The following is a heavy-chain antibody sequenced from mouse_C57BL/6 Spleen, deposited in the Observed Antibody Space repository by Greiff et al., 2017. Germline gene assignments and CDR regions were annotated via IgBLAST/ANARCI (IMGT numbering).Heavy chain of an antibody. CDR3: ARFGNYGKSAMDY. Sequence: QVQLQQPGAELVKPGASVKLSCKASGYTFTSYWMHWVKQRPGQGLEWIGMIHPNSGSTNYNEKFKSKATLTVDKSSSTAYMQLSSLTSEDSAVYYCARFGNYGKSAMDYWGQGTSVTVSS. V-gene: IGHV1-64*01. J-gene: IGHJ4*01. CDR1: GYTFTSYW. D-gene: IGHD2-1*01. CDR2: IHPNSGST.